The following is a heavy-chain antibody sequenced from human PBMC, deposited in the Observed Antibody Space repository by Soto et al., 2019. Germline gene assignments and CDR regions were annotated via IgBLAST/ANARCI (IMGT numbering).Heavy chain of an antibody. CDR1: GFSLSSGEVVG. V-gene: IGHV2-5*02. CDR2: IYWDDDN. Sequence: QITLKESGPTLVKPTQTLTLTCTFSGFSLSSGEVVGVGWSRQPPGKALEWLALIYWDDDNRYSPSLKSRLTITKDTSKNQVVLTMTNLDPVDTATYPCAHGSGWLFDYWGQGILVTVSS. D-gene: IGHD6-19*01. J-gene: IGHJ4*02. CDR3: AHGSGWLFDY.